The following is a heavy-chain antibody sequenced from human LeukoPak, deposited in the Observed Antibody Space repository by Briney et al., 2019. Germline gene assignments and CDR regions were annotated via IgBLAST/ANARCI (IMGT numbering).Heavy chain of an antibody. CDR1: GFSFSNSW. J-gene: IGHJ4*02. CDR2: MSYGGSVK. V-gene: IGHV3-7*01. Sequence: GGSLRLSCAASGFSFSNSWMSWVRQAPGKGLEWVADMSYGGSVKVYVDSVKGRITISRDNARSSLSLQMHSLRAEDTAVYYCARDPQHGALDYWGQGSLVTVSS. CDR3: ARDPQHGALDY. D-gene: IGHD4-17*01.